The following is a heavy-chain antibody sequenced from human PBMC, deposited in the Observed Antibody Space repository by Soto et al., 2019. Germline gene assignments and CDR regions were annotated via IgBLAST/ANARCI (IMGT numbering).Heavy chain of an antibody. V-gene: IGHV3-23*01. D-gene: IGHD6-6*01. CDR3: AKGEGSSSNFDY. Sequence: EVQLLESGGGLVQPGGSQRLSCAASGFTFSSYAMSWVRQAPGKGLEWVSAISGSGGSTYYADSVKGRFTISRDNSKNTLYLQMNSLRAEDTAVYYCAKGEGSSSNFDYWGQGTLVTVSS. CDR2: ISGSGGST. J-gene: IGHJ4*02. CDR1: GFTFSSYA.